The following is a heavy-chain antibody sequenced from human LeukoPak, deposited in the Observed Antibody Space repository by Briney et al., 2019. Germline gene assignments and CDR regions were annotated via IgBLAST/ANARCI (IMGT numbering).Heavy chain of an antibody. J-gene: IGHJ4*02. Sequence: ASVEVSCKASGYTFTSYDFNWVRQATGQRPEWMGWMSPNSGDTGYAQKFQDRVTMTRNTSISTAYMELSSLRSDDTAVYYCARGPPNWGYDYWGPGTLVTVSS. CDR2: MSPNSGDT. CDR3: ARGPPNWGYDY. CDR1: GYTFTSYD. D-gene: IGHD7-27*01. V-gene: IGHV1-8*01.